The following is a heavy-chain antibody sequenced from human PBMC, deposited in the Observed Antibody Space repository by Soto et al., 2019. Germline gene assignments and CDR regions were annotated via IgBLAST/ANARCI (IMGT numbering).Heavy chain of an antibody. D-gene: IGHD3-3*01. CDR2: INREGSST. CDR1: GCTFRIYC. J-gene: IGHJ5*02. CDR3: TRGTWNYDCWSGLDP. Sequence: LKLSCAASGCTFRIYCMHWVRQAPRKGLVWDSRINREGSSTTYADSVKSRFTTSRDNGQITLYMQMNSLRAEDKTVYYCTRGTWNYDCWSGLDPWGQGTLVTVSS. V-gene: IGHV3-74*01.